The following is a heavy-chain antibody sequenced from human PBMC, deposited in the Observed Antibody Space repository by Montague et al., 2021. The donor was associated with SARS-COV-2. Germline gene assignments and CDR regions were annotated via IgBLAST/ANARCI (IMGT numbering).Heavy chain of an antibody. CDR3: ARAVSVRGAVNCFDP. CDR1: GGSMSDHY. V-gene: IGHV4-59*11. D-gene: IGHD3-10*01. Sequence: SETLSLTCTVSGGSMSDHYWAWIRQPPGKGLEWFAYSYYSGGINSNASLKSRVSMSVDTSKNQFSLKLTSVTAADTAVYYCARAVSVRGAVNCFDPWGQGTLVTVSS. CDR2: SYYSGGI. J-gene: IGHJ5*02.